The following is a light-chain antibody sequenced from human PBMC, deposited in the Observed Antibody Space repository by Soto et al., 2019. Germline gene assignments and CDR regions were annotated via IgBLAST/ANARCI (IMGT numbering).Light chain of an antibody. Sequence: QSVLTQPPSVSGSPGQSVTISCTGTSSDVGGYNYVSWYQQHPGKAPKLMIYDVSKRPSGVPDRSSASKSGNTASLTISGLEAEDEADYYCCSYAGSYPGVFGGGTKVTVL. CDR3: CSYAGSYPGV. V-gene: IGLV2-11*01. CDR2: DVS. CDR1: SSDVGGYNY. J-gene: IGLJ2*01.